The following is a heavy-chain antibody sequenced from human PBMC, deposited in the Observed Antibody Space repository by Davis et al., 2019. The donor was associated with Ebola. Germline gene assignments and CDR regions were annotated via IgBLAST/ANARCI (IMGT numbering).Heavy chain of an antibody. J-gene: IGHJ4*02. V-gene: IGHV3-30*03. CDR3: ASVDTAIQAFDY. CDR1: GFTVSSNY. CDR2: ISYDGSNK. Sequence: GGSLRLSCAASGFTVSSNYMSWVRQAPGKGLEWVAVISYDGSNKYYADSVKGRFTISRDNSKNTLYLQMNSLRAEDTAVYYCASVDTAIQAFDYWGQGTLVTVSS. D-gene: IGHD5-18*01.